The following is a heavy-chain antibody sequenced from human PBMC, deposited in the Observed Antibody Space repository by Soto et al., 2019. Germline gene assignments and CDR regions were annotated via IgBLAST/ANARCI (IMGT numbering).Heavy chain of an antibody. CDR1: GYTFTSYG. V-gene: IGHV1-18*01. J-gene: IGHJ4*02. Sequence: ASVKVTCKASGYTFTSYGISWVRQAPGQGLEWMGWISAYNGNTKYAQKLQGRVTMTTDTSTSTAYMELRSLKSDDTAVYYCARDGSVRLNDYWGQGTLVTVSS. CDR2: ISAYNGNT. D-gene: IGHD4-17*01. CDR3: ARDGSVRLNDY.